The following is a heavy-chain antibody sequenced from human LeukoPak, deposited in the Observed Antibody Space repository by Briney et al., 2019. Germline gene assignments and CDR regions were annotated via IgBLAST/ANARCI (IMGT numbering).Heavy chain of an antibody. J-gene: IGHJ4*02. CDR1: GFTFSSYG. D-gene: IGHD1-14*01. V-gene: IGHV3-30*03. CDR3: ARNHGDY. Sequence: GGSLRLSCAASGFTFSSYGMHWVRQAPGKGLEWVAVISYDGSNKYYADSVKGRFTISRDNSKNSLFLQMNSLRAEGTAVYYCARNHGDYWGQGTVVTVSS. CDR2: ISYDGSNK.